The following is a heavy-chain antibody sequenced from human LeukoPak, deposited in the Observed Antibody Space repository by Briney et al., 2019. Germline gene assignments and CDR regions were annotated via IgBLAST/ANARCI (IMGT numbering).Heavy chain of an antibody. V-gene: IGHV1-2*02. D-gene: IGHD2-15*01. CDR3: ARLYCRGGSGYPGHSVDY. CDR1: VYAFTGYY. CDR2: IGPNSGGT. J-gene: IGHJ4*02. Sequence: ASVKLSCKASVYAFTGYYMHWVRQAPGPGLEGMGWIGPNSGGTNYAQKFQGRVTMIRTTSISTAYMELSRLRSDDTAVYYCARLYCRGGSGYPGHSVDYWGQGTLVTVSS.